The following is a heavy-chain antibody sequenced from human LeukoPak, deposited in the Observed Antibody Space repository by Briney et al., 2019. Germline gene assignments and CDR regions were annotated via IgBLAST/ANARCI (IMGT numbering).Heavy chain of an antibody. D-gene: IGHD5-18*01. CDR2: ISGSGGST. Sequence: GGSLRLSCAASGFTFSSYAMSWVRQAPGKGLEWVSAISGSGGSTYYADSVKGRFTISRDNSKNTLYLQMNSLRAEDTAVYYCAKGLRGYSYGYADYWGQGTLITVSS. J-gene: IGHJ4*02. CDR3: AKGLRGYSYGYADY. CDR1: GFTFSSYA. V-gene: IGHV3-23*01.